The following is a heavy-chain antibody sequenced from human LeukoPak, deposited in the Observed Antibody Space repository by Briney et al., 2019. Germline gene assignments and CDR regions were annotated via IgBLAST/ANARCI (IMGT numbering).Heavy chain of an antibody. J-gene: IGHJ4*02. V-gene: IGHV4-59*01. D-gene: IGHD1-26*01. CDR1: GGSISSYY. CDR3: ARVATGALDY. CDR2: IYYSGST. Sequence: KASETLSLTCTVSGGSISSYYWSWIRQPPGKGLEWIGYIYYSGSTNYNPSLKSRVTISVDTSKNQFSLKLSSVTAADTAVYYCARVATGALDYWGQGTLVTVSS.